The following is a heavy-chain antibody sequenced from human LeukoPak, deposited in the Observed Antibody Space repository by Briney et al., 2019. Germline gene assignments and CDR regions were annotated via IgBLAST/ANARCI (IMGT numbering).Heavy chain of an antibody. Sequence: PSETLSLTCTVSGGSISTYYCSWIRQPPGKGLEWIGYIYYGGSTNYNPSLKSRVTISVDTSKNQFSLKLSSVTAADTAMYYCARDVRIAVAGFYYYYGMDVWGQGTTVTVSS. D-gene: IGHD6-19*01. CDR3: ARDVRIAVAGFYYYYGMDV. V-gene: IGHV4-59*01. CDR2: IYYGGST. CDR1: GGSISTYY. J-gene: IGHJ6*02.